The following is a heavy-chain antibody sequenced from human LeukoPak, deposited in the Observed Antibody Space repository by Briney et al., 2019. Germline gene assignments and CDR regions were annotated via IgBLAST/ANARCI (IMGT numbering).Heavy chain of an antibody. V-gene: IGHV1-46*01. CDR1: GGTFSSYA. CDR2: INPSGGST. CDR3: ARDGSGFDY. Sequence: ASVKVSCKASGGTFSSYAISWVRQAPGQGLEWMGIINPSGGSTSYAQKFQGRVTMTRDTSTSTVYMELSSLRSEDTAVYYCARDGSGFDYWGQGTLVTVSS. J-gene: IGHJ4*02. D-gene: IGHD3-10*01.